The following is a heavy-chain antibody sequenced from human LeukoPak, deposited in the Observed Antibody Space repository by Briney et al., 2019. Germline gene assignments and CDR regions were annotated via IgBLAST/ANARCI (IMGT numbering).Heavy chain of an antibody. D-gene: IGHD1-26*01. CDR3: ARASATGGHFDY. J-gene: IGHJ4*02. V-gene: IGHV3-23*01. CDR2: ISGSGGST. Sequence: PWGSLRLSCAASGFTFSSYAMSWVRQAPGKGLEWVSAISGSGGSTYYADSVKGRFTISRDNSKNTLYLQMGSLRAEDMAVYYCARASATGGHFDYWGQGTLVTVSS. CDR1: GFTFSSYA.